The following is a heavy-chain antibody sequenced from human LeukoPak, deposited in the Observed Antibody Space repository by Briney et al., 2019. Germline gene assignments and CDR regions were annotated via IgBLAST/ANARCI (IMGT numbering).Heavy chain of an antibody. CDR2: IYHSGST. CDR1: GYSISSDNY. CDR3: ARAPRDSSSSNYMRIFDY. D-gene: IGHD3-22*01. J-gene: IGHJ4*02. V-gene: IGHV4-38-2*01. Sequence: PSETLSLTCAVSGYSISSDNYWVWIRQPPGQGLEWTGGIYHSGSTYYNPSLKSRVTMSVDTSKNQFSLKLSSVTAADTAVYYCARAPRDSSSSNYMRIFDYWGQGTLVTVSS.